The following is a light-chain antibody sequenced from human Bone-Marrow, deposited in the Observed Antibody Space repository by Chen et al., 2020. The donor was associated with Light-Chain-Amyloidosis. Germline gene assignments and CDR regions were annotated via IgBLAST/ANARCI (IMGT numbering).Light chain of an antibody. CDR2: RDT. CDR3: QSAYSSGTYEVI. Sequence: SYELTQPPSVSVSPGQTARITCSGDDLPTKYAYWYQQKPGQAPVLVIHRDTERPSGISERFSGSSSGTTATLAIRGVQSEDAADYHYQSAYSSGTYEVIFGGGTKLTVL. V-gene: IGLV3-25*02. CDR1: DLPTKY. J-gene: IGLJ2*01.